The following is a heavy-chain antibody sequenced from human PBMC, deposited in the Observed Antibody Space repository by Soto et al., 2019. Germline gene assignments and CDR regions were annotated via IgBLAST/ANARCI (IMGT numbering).Heavy chain of an antibody. D-gene: IGHD3-10*01. Sequence: QVQLQESGPGLVKPSETLSLTCTVSDDSSSSYKWSWIRQPPGRRLEWIGYIDSSGGTSYNPSLQSRVTISVATSTKQFSLKPSSVTAADTAVYYCVRPGFGSLHGLVEVWGQGTTVTVSS. CDR2: IDSSGGT. V-gene: IGHV4-59*08. J-gene: IGHJ6*02. CDR1: DDSSSSYK. CDR3: VRPGFGSLHGLVEV.